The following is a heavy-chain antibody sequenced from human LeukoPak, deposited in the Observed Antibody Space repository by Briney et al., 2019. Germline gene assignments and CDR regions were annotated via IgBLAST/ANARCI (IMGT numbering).Heavy chain of an antibody. CDR2: IIPIFGTA. J-gene: IGHJ4*02. CDR3: ARSPYGDYAYFDY. Sequence: LVKVSCKASGGTFSSYAISWVRQAPGQGLEWMGGIIPIFGTANYAQKFQGRVTITADESTSTAYMELSSLRSEDTAVYYCARSPYGDYAYFDYWGQGTLVTVSS. V-gene: IGHV1-69*13. D-gene: IGHD4-17*01. CDR1: GGTFSSYA.